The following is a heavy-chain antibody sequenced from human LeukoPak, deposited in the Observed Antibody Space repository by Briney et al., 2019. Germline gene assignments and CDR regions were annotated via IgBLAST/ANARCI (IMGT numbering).Heavy chain of an antibody. D-gene: IGHD2-2*02. V-gene: IGHV3-23*01. CDR3: AREYCSSTSCYIGWFGP. CDR2: ISGSGGST. CDR1: GFTFSSYA. J-gene: IGHJ5*02. Sequence: GGSLRLSCAASGFTFSSYAMSWVRQAPGKGLEWVSAISGSGGSTYYADSVKGRFTISRDNSKNTLYLQMNSLRAEDTAVYYCAREYCSSTSCYIGWFGPWGQGTLVTVSS.